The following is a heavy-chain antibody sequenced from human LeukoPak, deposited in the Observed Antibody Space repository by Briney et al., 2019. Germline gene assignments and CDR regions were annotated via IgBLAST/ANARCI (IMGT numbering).Heavy chain of an antibody. CDR3: AIQREIGAFDI. CDR1: GGTFSSYA. J-gene: IGHJ3*02. Sequence: ASVTVSCKASGGTFSSYAISWVRQAPGQGLEWMGGIIPIFGTANYAQKFQGRVTITADESTSTAYMELSSLRSEDTAVYYCAIQREIGAFDIWGQGTMVTVSS. V-gene: IGHV1-69*13. CDR2: IIPIFGTA.